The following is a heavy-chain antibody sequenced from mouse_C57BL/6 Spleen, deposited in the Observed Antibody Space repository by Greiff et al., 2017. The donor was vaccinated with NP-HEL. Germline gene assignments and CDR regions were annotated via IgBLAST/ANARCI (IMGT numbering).Heavy chain of an antibody. CDR2: IYPGSGNT. V-gene: IGHV1-76*01. J-gene: IGHJ2*01. Sequence: VQLQQSGAELVRPGASVKLSCKASGYTFTDYYINWVKQRPGQGLEWIARIYPGSGNTYYNEKFKGKATLTAEKSSSTAYMQLSSLTSEDSAVYFCARSPGFDYWGQGTTLTVSS. CDR1: GYTFTDYY. CDR3: ARSPGFDY.